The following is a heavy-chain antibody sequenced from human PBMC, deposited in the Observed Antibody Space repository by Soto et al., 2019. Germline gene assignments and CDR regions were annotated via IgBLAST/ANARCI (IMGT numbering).Heavy chain of an antibody. D-gene: IGHD6-19*01. J-gene: IGHJ4*02. CDR2: VSHDGLAQ. V-gene: IGHV3-30*18. CDR1: GFTFSRYG. Sequence: QVQLVESGGGVVQPGRSLRLLCEGSGFTFSRYGMHWVRQAPGMGLEWVAVVSHDGLAQYYGDPVKGRFTISRDNSQNTLYLQMNNLRTEDTAIYYCAKETIAVGGPNYFDYWGQGTLVTVSS. CDR3: AKETIAVGGPNYFDY.